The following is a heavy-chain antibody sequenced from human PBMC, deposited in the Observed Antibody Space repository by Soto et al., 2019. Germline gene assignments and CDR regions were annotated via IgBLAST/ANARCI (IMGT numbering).Heavy chain of an antibody. V-gene: IGHV4-39*01. D-gene: IGHD1-1*01. CDR2: IVYSGKI. J-gene: IGHJ4*02. CDR1: GGSITSSGSA. Sequence: QLQLQESGPGLVKPSETLSLTCNASGGSITSSGSAWGWIRQSPGTGLEWIGTIVYSGKIYYIPSLKSRITISVDTSKNQISLKLSSVTAADTAVYYCARHIHNQGFEYYFDSWGQGTLVTVSS. CDR3: ARHIHNQGFEYYFDS.